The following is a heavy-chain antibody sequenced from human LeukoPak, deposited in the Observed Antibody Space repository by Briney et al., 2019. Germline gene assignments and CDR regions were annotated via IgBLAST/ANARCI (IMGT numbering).Heavy chain of an antibody. CDR1: GFSFSNYG. CDR3: ARSNNGGWGYCDY. V-gene: IGHV3-33*01. CDR2: IWYDGSNK. J-gene: IGHJ4*02. D-gene: IGHD3-16*01. Sequence: GRSLRLSCAASGFSFSNYGMHWVRQAPGKGLEWVAVIWYDGSNKYYADSAKGRFTISRDNSKNTLYVQMSSLRAEDTAVYYCARSNNGGWGYCDYWGQGSLVTVSS.